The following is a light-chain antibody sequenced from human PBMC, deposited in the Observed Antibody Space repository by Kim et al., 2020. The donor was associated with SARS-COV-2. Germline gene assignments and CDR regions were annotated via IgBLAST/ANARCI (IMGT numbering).Light chain of an antibody. V-gene: IGKV1-39*01. CDR2: AAS. J-gene: IGKJ5*01. CDR1: QRISSY. Sequence: SVGDRVTITCRASQRISSYLNWYQQKPGKAPNLLIYAASSLQSGVPSRFSGSGSGTDFTLSISSLQPEDFATYYCQQSYSTPSITFGQGTRLEIK. CDR3: QQSYSTPSIT.